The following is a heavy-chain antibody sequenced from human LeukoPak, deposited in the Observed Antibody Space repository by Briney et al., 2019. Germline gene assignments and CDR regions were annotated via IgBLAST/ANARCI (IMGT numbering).Heavy chain of an antibody. D-gene: IGHD3-22*01. CDR1: GFTFNNYG. Sequence: GGSLRLSCAASGFTFNNYGMHWVRQAPGKGLEWLAFIRYDGSNTYYADSVKGRFTISRDNSKNTLYLQMNSLRAEDTAVYYCAKDHYYDSSGYSLVGAFDIWGQGTMVTVSS. CDR2: IRYDGSNT. J-gene: IGHJ3*02. V-gene: IGHV3-30*02. CDR3: AKDHYYDSSGYSLVGAFDI.